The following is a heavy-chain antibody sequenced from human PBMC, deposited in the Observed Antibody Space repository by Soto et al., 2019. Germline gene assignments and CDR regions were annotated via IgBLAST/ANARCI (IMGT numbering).Heavy chain of an antibody. CDR1: GYTFSSFG. J-gene: IGHJ6*02. CDR2: ISAYNGNT. CDR3: VKVLGTLWGNYGLDV. V-gene: IGHV1-18*04. Sequence: QVQLVQSGPEVKKPGASVKVSCRASGYTFSSFGISWVRQAPGQGLEWMGWISAYNGNTNYAQSLQGRVTMTTDTSTGTAYMELRSLRSDDTAVYYCVKVLGTLWGNYGLDVWGQGATVTVSS. D-gene: IGHD1-7*01.